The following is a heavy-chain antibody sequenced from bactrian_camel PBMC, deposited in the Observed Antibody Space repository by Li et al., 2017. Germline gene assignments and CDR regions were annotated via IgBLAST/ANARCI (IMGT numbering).Heavy chain of an antibody. D-gene: IGHD4*01. J-gene: IGHJ4*01. CDR1: GYEFKRCN. Sequence: VQLVESGGDSVQAGGSLKLSCEASGYEFKRCNMAWYRQAPGNECELVSADSSDGNTYYADSVKGRFTISRDNAKNTLYLQMNSLKIEDTAVYYCARGFYFSDWNLTDKGQGTQVTVS. V-gene: IGHV3S55*01. CDR2: DSSDGNT.